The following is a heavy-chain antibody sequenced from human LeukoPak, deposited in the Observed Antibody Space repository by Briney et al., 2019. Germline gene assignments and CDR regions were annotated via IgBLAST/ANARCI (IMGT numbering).Heavy chain of an antibody. CDR3: AKYYGSGSYYILRPPFDY. Sequence: TGGSLRLSCAASGFTFSSYAMSWVRQAPGKGLEWVSAISGSGGSTYYADSVKGRFTISRDNSKNTLYLQMNSLRAEDTAVYYCAKYYGSGSYYILRPPFDYWGQGTLVTVSS. V-gene: IGHV3-23*01. CDR1: GFTFSSYA. D-gene: IGHD3-10*01. CDR2: ISGSGGST. J-gene: IGHJ4*02.